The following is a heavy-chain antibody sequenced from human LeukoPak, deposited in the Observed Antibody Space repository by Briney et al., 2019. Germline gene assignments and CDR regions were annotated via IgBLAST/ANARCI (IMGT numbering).Heavy chain of an antibody. D-gene: IGHD6-13*01. CDR2: FSGSGGST. CDR3: AKGGYSSPSPPDY. J-gene: IGHJ4*02. V-gene: IGHV3-23*01. CDR1: GFTVSSNY. Sequence: PGGSLRLSCAASGFTVSSNYMTWVRQAPGKGLEWVSAFSGSGGSTSYADSVKGRFTISRDNSKNTLYLQMNSLRAEDTAMYCCAKGGYSSPSPPDYWGQGTLVTVSS.